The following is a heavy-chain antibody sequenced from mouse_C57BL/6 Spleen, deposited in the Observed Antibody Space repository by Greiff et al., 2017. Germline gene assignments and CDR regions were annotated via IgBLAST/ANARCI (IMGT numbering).Heavy chain of an antibody. V-gene: IGHV1-4*01. J-gene: IGHJ4*01. CDR2: INPSSGYT. CDR1: GYTFTSYT. D-gene: IGHD1-1*01. Sequence: QVQLQQSGAELARPGASVKMSCKASGYTFTSYTMHWVKQRPGQGLEWIGYINPSSGYTKYNQKFKDKATLTADKSSSTAYMQLSSLTSDDSAVYYCARDYYGSSLYYAMDYWFKEPQSPSPQ. CDR3: ARDYYGSSLYYAMDY.